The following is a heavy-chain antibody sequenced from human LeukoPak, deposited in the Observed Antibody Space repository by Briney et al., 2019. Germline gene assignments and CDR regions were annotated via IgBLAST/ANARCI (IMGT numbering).Heavy chain of an antibody. Sequence: PGGSLRLSCAASGFTVSDNYMSWVRQAPGKGLEWVSVIYSGGSTSYADSVKGRFTISRDTSNTTLYLQMNSLRAEDTAVYYCASIKGYYYGMDVWGQGTTVTVSS. CDR1: GFTVSDNY. J-gene: IGHJ6*02. CDR2: IYSGGST. CDR3: ASIKGYYYGMDV. V-gene: IGHV3-53*01.